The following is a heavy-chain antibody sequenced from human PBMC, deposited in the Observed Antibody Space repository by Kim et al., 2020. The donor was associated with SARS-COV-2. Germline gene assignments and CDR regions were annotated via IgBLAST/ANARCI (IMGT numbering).Heavy chain of an antibody. V-gene: IGHV4-59*09. Sequence: YYRGSTNYQPSRKRRVSTSADTAKNQFSRKLSSVSAAEAAVYYCARGFDPWGQGTMVTVSS. J-gene: IGHJ5*02. CDR2: YYRGST. CDR3: ARGFDP.